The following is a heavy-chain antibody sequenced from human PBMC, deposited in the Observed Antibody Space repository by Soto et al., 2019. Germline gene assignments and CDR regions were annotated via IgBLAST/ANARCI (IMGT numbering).Heavy chain of an antibody. V-gene: IGHV4-4*02. D-gene: IGHD3-10*01. Sequence: PSETLSLTCTVSGGSISSDDWWSWVRQSPGKGLEWIGEIYHSGSTNYNPSLKSRVTVSVDRSKNQFSLNLISVTAADTAVYYCARVPVRKYYGAGTYNNFYYGMDVWGQGTTVTVSS. J-gene: IGHJ6*02. CDR2: IYHSGST. CDR1: GGSISSDDW. CDR3: ARVPVRKYYGAGTYNNFYYGMDV.